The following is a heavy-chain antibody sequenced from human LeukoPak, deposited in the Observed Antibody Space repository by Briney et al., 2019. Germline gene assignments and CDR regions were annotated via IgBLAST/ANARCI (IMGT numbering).Heavy chain of an antibody. D-gene: IGHD6-6*01. J-gene: IGHJ3*01. Sequence: PGGSLRLSCAASGFTVSSNYINWVRQAPGNGLEWVSVIYSGGSTYFADSVKGRFTISRDNSKNTPYLQMHSLRAEDTAVYYCARERTARGHAVDVWGQGTMVTVSS. CDR2: IYSGGST. CDR3: ARERTARGHAVDV. CDR1: GFTVSSNY. V-gene: IGHV3-66*01.